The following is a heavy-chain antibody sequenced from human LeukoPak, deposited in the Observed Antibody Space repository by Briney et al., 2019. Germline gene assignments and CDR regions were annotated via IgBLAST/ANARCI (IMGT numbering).Heavy chain of an antibody. Sequence: SETLSLTCTVSGGSISSYYWSWIRQPPGKGLEWIGYIYYSGSTNYNPSLKSRVTISVDTSKNQFSLKLSPVTAADTAVYYCARDPDYYDSSGRAFDIWGQGTMVTVSS. D-gene: IGHD3-22*01. CDR2: IYYSGST. V-gene: IGHV4-59*01. CDR3: ARDPDYYDSSGRAFDI. J-gene: IGHJ3*02. CDR1: GGSISSYY.